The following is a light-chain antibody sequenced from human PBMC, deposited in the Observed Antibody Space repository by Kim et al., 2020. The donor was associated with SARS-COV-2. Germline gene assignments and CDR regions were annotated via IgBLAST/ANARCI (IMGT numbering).Light chain of an antibody. CDR3: QTWGAGVVV. CDR2: LISDSSH. Sequence: ASLARTSALCGGHSTNALACHQQQPEKGPRYLLRLISDSSHTKGGAVPVLFSRSSSGAVRYLSLSRPPSEDEADYFCQTWGAGVVVFGGGTQLTVL. J-gene: IGLJ2*01. CDR1: GGHSTNA. V-gene: IGLV4-69*01.